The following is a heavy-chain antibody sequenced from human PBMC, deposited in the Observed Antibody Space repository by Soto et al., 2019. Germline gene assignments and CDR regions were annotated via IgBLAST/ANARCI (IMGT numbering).Heavy chain of an antibody. J-gene: IGHJ6*02. CDR3: ARDILTPTVGSGYYAYGMAV. Sequence: EVQLVESGGGLVQPGGSLRLSCAASGFTFSSYWMHWVRQAPGKGLVWVSRINSDGSSTSYADSVKGRFTISRDNAKNTLYLQMNSLKAEDTAVYYCARDILTPTVGSGYYAYGMAVWGQGTTVTVSS. D-gene: IGHD3-22*01. CDR1: GFTFSSYW. V-gene: IGHV3-74*01. CDR2: INSDGSST.